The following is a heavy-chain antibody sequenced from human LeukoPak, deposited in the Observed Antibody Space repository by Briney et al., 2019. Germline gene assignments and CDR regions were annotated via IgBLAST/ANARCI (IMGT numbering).Heavy chain of an antibody. Sequence: ASVKVSCKASGYTFTSCYIHWVRQAPGQGLEWMGIINPSGGSTNYAQKFQGRVTMTRDTSTSTVYMELSSLRSEDTAMYYCAKWTTTYLDYWGQGTLVTVSS. V-gene: IGHV1-46*01. CDR2: INPSGGST. D-gene: IGHD1-1*01. CDR3: AKWTTTYLDY. J-gene: IGHJ4*02. CDR1: GYTFTSCY.